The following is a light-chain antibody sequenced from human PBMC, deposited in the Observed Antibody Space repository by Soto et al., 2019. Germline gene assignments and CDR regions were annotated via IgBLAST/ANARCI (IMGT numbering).Light chain of an antibody. CDR3: EQSYSSPGT. CDR1: QSIITY. CDR2: ATS. Sequence: DSQMTQSPSSLSASVGDRVSIACRASQSIITYLTWYKHTPGNAPRVLIYATSTLQTGVPSRFSGIGAGKEFTLTISGLQPDDFAIDYCEQSYSSPGTFVQGTRVEVK. V-gene: IGKV1-39*01. J-gene: IGKJ1*01.